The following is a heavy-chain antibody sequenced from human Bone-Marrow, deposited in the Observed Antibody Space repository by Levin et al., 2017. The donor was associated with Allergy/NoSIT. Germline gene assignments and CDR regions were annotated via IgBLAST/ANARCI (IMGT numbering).Heavy chain of an antibody. CDR3: AGYDTSGYHSPFDY. D-gene: IGHD3-22*01. J-gene: IGHJ4*02. CDR2: ISGSGSNT. Sequence: SCAASGLIFSNYAMNWVRQAPGKGLEWVSQISGSGSNTHYADSVRVRFTFSRDNSNNTVYLQMNSLRADDMAVYYCAGYDTSGYHSPFDYWGQGTLVTVSS. V-gene: IGHV3-23*01. CDR1: GLIFSNYA.